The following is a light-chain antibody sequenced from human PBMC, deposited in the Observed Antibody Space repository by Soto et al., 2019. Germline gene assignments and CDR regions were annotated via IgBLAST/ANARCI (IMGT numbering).Light chain of an antibody. Sequence: QSALTQPASVSGSPGQSVTISCTGTSSDVGSYNLVSWYQQHPGKAPKFMISEVTKRPAGVSTRFSGSTSGNTASLTIAGLHDEDESYYYCCSSGGCGTWVFGGGTKLTVL. J-gene: IGLJ3*02. V-gene: IGLV2-23*02. CDR3: CSSGGCGTWV. CDR1: SSDVGSYNL. CDR2: EVT.